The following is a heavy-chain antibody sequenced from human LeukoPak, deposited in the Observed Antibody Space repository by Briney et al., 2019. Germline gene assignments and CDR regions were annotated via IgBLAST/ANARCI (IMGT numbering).Heavy chain of an antibody. D-gene: IGHD6-19*01. CDR2: ISSSSSYI. Sequence: GGSLRLSCAASGFTFSSYSMNWVRQAPGKGLEWVSSISSSSSYIYYADSVKGRSTISRDNAKNSLYLQMNSLRAEDTAVYYCARERQWLVESRAYAFDIWGQGTMVTVSS. CDR3: ARERQWLVESRAYAFDI. J-gene: IGHJ3*02. CDR1: GFTFSSYS. V-gene: IGHV3-21*01.